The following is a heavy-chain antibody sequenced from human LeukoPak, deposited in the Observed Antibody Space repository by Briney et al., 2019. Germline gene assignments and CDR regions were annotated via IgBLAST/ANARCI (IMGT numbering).Heavy chain of an antibody. CDR1: GYSISSGYY. Sequence: SETLSLTCAVSGYSISSGYYWAWIRPPPGKGLEWIGNIYHSGSAYYNPSLKSRVTISVDTSKNEFSLKLRSVTAADTAVYYCARRGSGNYVDYWGQGTLVTVSS. D-gene: IGHD1-26*01. CDR2: IYHSGSA. V-gene: IGHV4-38-2*01. J-gene: IGHJ4*02. CDR3: ARRGSGNYVDY.